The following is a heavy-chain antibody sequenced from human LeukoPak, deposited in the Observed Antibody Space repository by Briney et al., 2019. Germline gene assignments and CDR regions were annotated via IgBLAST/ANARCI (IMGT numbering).Heavy chain of an antibody. CDR2: ISSDSGTR. J-gene: IGHJ5*02. CDR3: ARAAQPGFDP. Sequence: GGSLRLSCGASGLTFSTYSMNWVRQAPGKGLEWVSYISSDSGTRYYADSVKGRFTISRDNAKNSLYLQMNSLRAEDTAVYYCARAAQPGFDPWGQGTLVTXX. D-gene: IGHD1-14*01. V-gene: IGHV3-48*01. CDR1: GLTFSTYS.